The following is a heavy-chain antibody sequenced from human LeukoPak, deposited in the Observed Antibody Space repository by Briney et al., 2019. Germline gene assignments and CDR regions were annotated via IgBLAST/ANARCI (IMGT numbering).Heavy chain of an antibody. J-gene: IGHJ4*02. V-gene: IGHV1-2*02. D-gene: IGHD2-2*01. CDR2: INPNSGDT. Sequence: GESLKISCKASGYTFTGYYMHWVRQAPGQGLEWMGWINPNSGDTHYAQKFQGRVTMTRDTSISTAYMELSRLRSDDTAVYYCARGDAVPAAMGYWGQGTLVTVSS. CDR3: ARGDAVPAAMGY. CDR1: GYTFTGYY.